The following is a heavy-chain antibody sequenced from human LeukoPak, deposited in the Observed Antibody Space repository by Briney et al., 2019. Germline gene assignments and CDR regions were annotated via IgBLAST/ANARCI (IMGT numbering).Heavy chain of an antibody. Sequence: PSETLSLTCTVSGVSISSYYWNWIRQPPGEGLEWIGYIYYSGTTYYNPSLKSRVTISVDTSKNQFSLKLTSVTAADTAVYYCARGPYGSGSYYWGQGTLVTVSS. V-gene: IGHV4-59*08. CDR2: IYYSGTT. CDR1: GVSISSYY. D-gene: IGHD3-10*01. J-gene: IGHJ4*02. CDR3: ARGPYGSGSYY.